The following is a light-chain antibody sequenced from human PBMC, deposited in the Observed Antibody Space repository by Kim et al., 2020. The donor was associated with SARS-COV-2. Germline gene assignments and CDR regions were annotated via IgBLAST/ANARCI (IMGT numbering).Light chain of an antibody. CDR3: QAWDSSTAI. CDR1: KLGEKY. V-gene: IGLV3-1*01. CDR2: QDN. Sequence: SYELTQPPSVSVSPGQTASIPCSGDKLGEKYTCXYQQKPGQTPVLVIYQDNKRPSGIPERFSGSNSGNTATLTISGTQAMDEADYYCQAWDSSTAIFGGG. J-gene: IGLJ2*01.